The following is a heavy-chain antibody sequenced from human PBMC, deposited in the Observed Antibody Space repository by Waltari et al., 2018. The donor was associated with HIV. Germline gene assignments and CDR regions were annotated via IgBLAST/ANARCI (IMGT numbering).Heavy chain of an antibody. CDR1: GYIFTDHY. CDR3: ARDISSGRHDF. D-gene: IGHD3-22*01. V-gene: IGHV1-2*02. J-gene: IGHJ4*02. CDR2: INPLSGGS. Sequence: QVQLVQSGTDVKKPGASVKVSCKASGYIFTDHYIHWVRQAPGQGREWMGWINPLSGGSTYAQQFQGRVTMTRDTSISTAYMELSSLRSDDTAVYFCARDISSGRHDFWGQGTLVTVSS.